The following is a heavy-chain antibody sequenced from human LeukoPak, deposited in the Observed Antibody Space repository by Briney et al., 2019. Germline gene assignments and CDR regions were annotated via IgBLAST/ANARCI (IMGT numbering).Heavy chain of an antibody. CDR2: IKQGGIEK. J-gene: IGHJ4*02. Sequence: GGSLRLSCAVSGFTFSSYWMSWVRQAPGKGLEWVANIKQGGIEKNYVDSVKGRFTISRDNAKNSLYLQMNSLRDEDTAVYYCARSDYYDSSGNYYFDYWGQGTLVTVST. V-gene: IGHV3-7*01. D-gene: IGHD3-22*01. CDR1: GFTFSSYW. CDR3: ARSDYYDSSGNYYFDY.